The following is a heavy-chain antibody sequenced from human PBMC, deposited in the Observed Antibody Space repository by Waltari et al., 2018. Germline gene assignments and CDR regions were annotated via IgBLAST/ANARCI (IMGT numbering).Heavy chain of an antibody. Sequence: FCNYLMILVRRGPGRGLVWVGNINYDGSEKKYVDFVKGRFTISRDNGRNSVYLQMNSLRAEDMAVYYCATYRWLGYWGQGTLVTVSS. D-gene: IGHD3-10*01. CDR2: INYDGSEK. CDR1: FCNYL. V-gene: IGHV3-7*03. CDR3: ATYRWLGY. J-gene: IGHJ4*02.